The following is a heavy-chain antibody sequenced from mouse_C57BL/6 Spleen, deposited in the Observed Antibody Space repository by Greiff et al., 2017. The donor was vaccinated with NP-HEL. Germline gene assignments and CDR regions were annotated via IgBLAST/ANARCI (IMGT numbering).Heavy chain of an antibody. Sequence: EVQLQQSGAELVKPGASVKLSCTASGFNIKDYYMHWVKQRTEQGLEWIGRIDPEDGETKYAPNFQGKATITADTSSNTAYLQLSSLTSEDTAVYDSARGDYYGSSNDWGQGTSVTVSS. CDR2: IDPEDGET. D-gene: IGHD1-1*01. V-gene: IGHV14-2*01. J-gene: IGHJ4*01. CDR3: ARGDYYGSSND. CDR1: GFNIKDYY.